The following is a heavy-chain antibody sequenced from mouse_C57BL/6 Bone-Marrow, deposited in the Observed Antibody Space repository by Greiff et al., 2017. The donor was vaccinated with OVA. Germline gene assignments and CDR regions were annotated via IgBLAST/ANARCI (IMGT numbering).Heavy chain of an antibody. J-gene: IGHJ4*01. V-gene: IGHV3-6*01. Sequence: EVKVEESGPGLVKPSQSLSLTCSVTGYSITSGYYWNWIRQFPGNKLEWMGYISYDGSNNYNPSLKNRISIHRDTSKNQFFLKLNSGTTEDTATYYCASPYDGYSYAMDYWGQGTSVTVSS. CDR3: ASPYDGYSYAMDY. CDR1: GYSITSGYY. D-gene: IGHD2-3*01. CDR2: ISYDGSN.